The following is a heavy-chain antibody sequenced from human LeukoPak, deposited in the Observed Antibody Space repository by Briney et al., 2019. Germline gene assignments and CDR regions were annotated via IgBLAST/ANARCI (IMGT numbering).Heavy chain of an antibody. J-gene: IGHJ5*02. D-gene: IGHD2-2*03. V-gene: IGHV1-2*02. CDR2: INPNSGGT. CDR3: ARGGGYCSSTSCPGDWFDP. Sequence: GASVKVSCKASGYTFTGYYMHWVRQAPGQGLEWMGWINPNSGGTNYAQKFQGRVTMTRDTSISIAYMELSRLRSDDTAVYYCARGGGYCSSTSCPGDWFDPWGQGTLVTVSS. CDR1: GYTFTGYY.